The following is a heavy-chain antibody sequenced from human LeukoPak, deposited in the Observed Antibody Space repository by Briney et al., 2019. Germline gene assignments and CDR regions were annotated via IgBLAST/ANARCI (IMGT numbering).Heavy chain of an antibody. D-gene: IGHD4-17*01. J-gene: IGHJ3*02. CDR3: ARGREGDYTFLAFDI. CDR1: GGSISSGGYY. V-gene: IGHV4-39*07. CDR2: INHSGST. Sequence: SETLSLTCTVSGGSISSGGYYWSWIRQPPGKGLEWIGEINHSGSTNYNPSLKSRVTISVDTSKNQFSLKLSSVTAADTAVYYCARGREGDYTFLAFDIWGQGTMVTVSS.